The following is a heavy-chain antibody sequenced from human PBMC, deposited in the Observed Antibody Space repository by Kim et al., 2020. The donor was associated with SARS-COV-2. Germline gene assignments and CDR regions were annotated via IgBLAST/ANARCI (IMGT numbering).Heavy chain of an antibody. V-gene: IGHV3-74*01. CDR1: GFTFSSYW. CDR3: ARDEYCSSTSCYAIFHYSYGMDV. CDR2: INSDGSST. J-gene: IGHJ6*02. D-gene: IGHD2-2*01. Sequence: GGSLRLSCAASGFTFSSYWMHWVRQAPGKGLVWVSRINSDGSSTSYADSVKGRFTISRDNAKNTLYLQMNSLRAEDTAVYYCARDEYCSSTSCYAIFHYSYGMDVWGQGTPVTVSS.